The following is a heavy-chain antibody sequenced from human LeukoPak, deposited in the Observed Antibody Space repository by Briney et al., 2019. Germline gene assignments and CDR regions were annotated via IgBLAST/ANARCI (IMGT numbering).Heavy chain of an antibody. CDR2: IKQDGSEK. D-gene: IGHD2-8*01. V-gene: IGHV3-7*01. CDR1: GFTFSSYW. CDR3: ARETGDIVLMVYDNWVDP. Sequence: QPGGSLRLSCAASGFTFSSYWMSWVRQAPGKGLEWVANIKQDGSEKYYVDSVKGRFTISRDNAKNSLYLQMNSLRAEDTAVYYCARETGDIVLMVYDNWVDPWGQGTLVTVSS. J-gene: IGHJ5*02.